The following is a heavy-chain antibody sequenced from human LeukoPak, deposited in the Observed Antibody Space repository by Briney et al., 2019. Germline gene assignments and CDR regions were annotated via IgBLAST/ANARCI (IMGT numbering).Heavy chain of an antibody. CDR2: IYYSGST. V-gene: IGHV4-59*02. D-gene: IGHD6-13*01. Sequence: SDTLSLTWSVSGGSGSRRKWRWMRHHPGKRLEWIGYIYYSGSTNYNPSLKSRVTISVDTSKNQFSLKLSSVTAADTAVYYCARINGASIAAATFDYWGQGTLVTVSS. CDR3: ARINGASIAAATFDY. CDR1: GGSGSRRK. J-gene: IGHJ4*02.